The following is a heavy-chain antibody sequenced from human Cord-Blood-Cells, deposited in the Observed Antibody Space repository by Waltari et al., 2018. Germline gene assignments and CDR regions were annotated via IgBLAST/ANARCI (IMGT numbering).Heavy chain of an antibody. V-gene: IGHV4-34*01. D-gene: IGHD6-13*01. J-gene: IGHJ3*02. Sequence: QVQLQQWGAGLLKPSETLSLTCAVYGGSFSGYSWSWIRQPPGKGQEWIGKINYSGSNNDHPCLKSRVIIAVQTGKHRFSRKLRSVSAADTAVYYCARYRTYSRRLFDAFDIWGQGTMVTVSS. CDR2: INYSGSN. CDR1: GGSFSGYS. CDR3: ARYRTYSRRLFDAFDI.